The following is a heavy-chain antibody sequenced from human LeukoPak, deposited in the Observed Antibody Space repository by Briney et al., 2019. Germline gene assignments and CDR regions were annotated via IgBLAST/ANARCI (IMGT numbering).Heavy chain of an antibody. CDR2: IYTSGST. V-gene: IGHV4-4*07. CDR3: AREPYYDFWSGPDYYMDV. D-gene: IGHD3-3*01. J-gene: IGHJ6*03. Sequence: SETLSLTCTVSGGSISSYYWSWIRQPAGKGLEWIGRIYTSGSTNYNPSLKSRVTMSVDTSKNQFSLKLSSVTAADTAVYYCAREPYYDFWSGPDYYMDVWGKGTTVTVSS. CDR1: GGSISSYY.